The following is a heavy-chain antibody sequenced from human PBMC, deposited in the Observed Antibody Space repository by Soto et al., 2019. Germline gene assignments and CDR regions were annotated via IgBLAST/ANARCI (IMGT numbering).Heavy chain of an antibody. V-gene: IGHV4-34*01. CDR3: ARVERGTATTVVDAFDI. J-gene: IGHJ3*02. Sequence: QVQLQQWGAGLLKPSETLSLTCAVYGGFVSSGSYYWSWIRQPPGTGLEWIGEMSHSGGTHFNPSLKRRVTISVDTSNNQFSLKMASVTAADTALYYCARVERGTATTVVDAFDIWGPGTMVTVSS. D-gene: IGHD1-1*01. CDR1: GGFVSSGSYY. CDR2: MSHSGGT.